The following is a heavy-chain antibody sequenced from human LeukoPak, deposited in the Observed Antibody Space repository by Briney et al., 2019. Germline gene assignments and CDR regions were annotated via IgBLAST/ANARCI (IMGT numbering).Heavy chain of an antibody. V-gene: IGHV4-34*01. CDR3: ARINSYDILTGYWGPRGYWFDP. CDR1: GGSFSGYY. Sequence: PSETLSLTCAVYGGSFSGYYWSWIRQPPGKGLEWIGEINHSGSTNYNPSLKSRVTISVDTSKNQFSLKLSSVTAADTAVYYCARINSYDILTGYWGPRGYWFDPWGQGTLVTVSS. CDR2: INHSGST. D-gene: IGHD3-9*01. J-gene: IGHJ5*02.